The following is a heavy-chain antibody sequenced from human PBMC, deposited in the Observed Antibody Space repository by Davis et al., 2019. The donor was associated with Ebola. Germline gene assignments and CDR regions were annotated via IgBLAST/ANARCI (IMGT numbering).Heavy chain of an antibody. D-gene: IGHD2-21*02. CDR1: GYSFTSYW. CDR3: ARSRYCGGDCYGSFDY. Sequence: GESLKISCKGSGYSFTSYWIGWVRQMPGKSLEWMGIIYPGDSDTRYSPSFQGQVTISADKSISTAYLQWSSLKASDTAMYYCARSRYCGGDCYGSFDYWGQGTLVTVSS. J-gene: IGHJ4*02. V-gene: IGHV5-51*01. CDR2: IYPGDSDT.